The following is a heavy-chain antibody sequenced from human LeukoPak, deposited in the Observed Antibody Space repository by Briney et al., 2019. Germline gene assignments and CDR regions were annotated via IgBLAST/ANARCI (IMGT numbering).Heavy chain of an antibody. CDR3: ARWGYCSSTSCYDSSDAFDI. V-gene: IGHV3-21*01. D-gene: IGHD2-2*01. J-gene: IGHJ3*02. CDR2: ISSSSYI. Sequence: PGGSLRLSCAASGFTFSSYSMNWVRQAPGKGLEWVSSISSSSYIYYADSVKGRFTISRDNAKNSLYLQMNSLRAEDTAVYYCARWGYCSSTSCYDSSDAFDIWGQGTMVTVSS. CDR1: GFTFSSYS.